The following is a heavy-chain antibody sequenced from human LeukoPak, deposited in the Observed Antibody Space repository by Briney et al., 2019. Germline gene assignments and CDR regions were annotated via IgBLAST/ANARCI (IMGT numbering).Heavy chain of an antibody. CDR1: VYTFTSYD. CDR3: ARGSVYCGGDCQVDY. Sequence: GASVKVSCKASVYTFTSYDINWVRQATGQGLEWMGWMNPNSGNTGYAQKFQGRVTMTRNTSISTAYMELSSLRSEDTAVYYCARGSVYCGGDCQVDYWGQGTLVTVSS. CDR2: MNPNSGNT. D-gene: IGHD2-21*01. V-gene: IGHV1-8*01. J-gene: IGHJ4*02.